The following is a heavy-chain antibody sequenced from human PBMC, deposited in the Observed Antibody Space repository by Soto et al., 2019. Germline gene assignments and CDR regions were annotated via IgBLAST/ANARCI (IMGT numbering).Heavy chain of an antibody. CDR2: INPNSGGT. J-gene: IGHJ6*02. V-gene: IGHV1-2*02. CDR1: GYTFTGYY. D-gene: IGHD2-8*02. CDR3: ARVGASGGPPYYYYYGMDV. Sequence: GASVKVSCKASGYTFTGYYMHWLRQAPGQGLEWMGWINPNSGGTNYAQKFQGRVTMTRDTSISTAYMELSRLRSDDTAVYYCARVGASGGPPYYYYYGMDVWGQGTTVTVSS.